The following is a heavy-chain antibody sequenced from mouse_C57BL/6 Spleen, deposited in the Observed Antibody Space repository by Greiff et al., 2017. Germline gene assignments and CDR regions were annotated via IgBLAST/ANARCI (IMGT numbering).Heavy chain of an antibody. CDR2: IRLKSDNYAT. D-gene: IGHD1-1*01. V-gene: IGHV6-3*01. Sequence: EVKVEESGGGLVQPGGSMKLSCVASGFTFSNYWMNWVRQSPEKGLEWVAQIRLKSDNYATHYAESVKGRFTISRDDSKSSGYLQMNNLRAEDTGIYYCTIYYGSSYAFDYWGQGTTLTVSS. J-gene: IGHJ2*01. CDR1: GFTFSNYW. CDR3: TIYYGSSYAFDY.